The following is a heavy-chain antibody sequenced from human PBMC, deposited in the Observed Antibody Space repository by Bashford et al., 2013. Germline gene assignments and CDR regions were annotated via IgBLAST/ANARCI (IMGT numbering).Heavy chain of an antibody. Sequence: GSLRLSCTASGFIVSSNYMTWVRQAPGKGLEWVSVIYTSGNTYYADSVKGRFSISRDNSKNTLYLQMNSLRAEDTAVYYCARDGVTSTQDYWGQGTLVTVSS. V-gene: IGHV3-53*01. CDR2: IYTSGNT. J-gene: IGHJ4*02. CDR1: GFIVSSNY. CDR3: ARDGVTSTQDY. D-gene: IGHD3-3*01.